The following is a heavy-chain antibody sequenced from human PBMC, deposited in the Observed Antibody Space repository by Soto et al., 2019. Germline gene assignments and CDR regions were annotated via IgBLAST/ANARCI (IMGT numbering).Heavy chain of an antibody. CDR3: ASWAWASYYAIDV. D-gene: IGHD3-16*01. J-gene: IGHJ6*02. CDR2: ISYDGSDK. V-gene: IGHV3-30*09. Sequence: VQLVESGGGEVQPGRSLRLSCAASGFKYTDFALHWVRQAPGKGLEWVAIISYDGSDKYYADSVKGRFVISRDNPKNTLYLEMNSLRPEDTAVYCCASWAWASYYAIDVWGQGTTVTVFS. CDR1: GFKYTDFA.